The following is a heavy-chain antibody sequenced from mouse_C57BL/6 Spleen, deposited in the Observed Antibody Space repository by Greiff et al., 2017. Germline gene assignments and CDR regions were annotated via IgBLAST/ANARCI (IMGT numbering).Heavy chain of an antibody. CDR3: TRGFAY. V-gene: IGHV1-15*01. J-gene: IGHJ3*01. CDR1: GYTFTDYE. CDR2: IDPETGGT. Sequence: QVQLQQSGAELVRPGASVTLSCKASGYTFTDYEMHWVKQTPVHGLEWIGAIDPETGGTAYNQKFKGKAILTADKSSSTAYIELRSLTSEDSAVYYCTRGFAYWGQGTLVTVSA.